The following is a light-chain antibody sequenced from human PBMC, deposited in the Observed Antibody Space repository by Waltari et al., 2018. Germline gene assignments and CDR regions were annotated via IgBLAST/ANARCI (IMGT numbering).Light chain of an antibody. Sequence: LMTQSPATLSVSPGERATLSCRASHSISRNLAWYQQKPGQSPRLLIYGASTRAPGVPARFSGSGSGTEFTLSISSLQSEDFAVYYCQQYNNWRTFGQGTKLEI. CDR3: QQYNNWRT. V-gene: IGKV3-15*01. CDR1: HSISRN. J-gene: IGKJ2*01. CDR2: GAS.